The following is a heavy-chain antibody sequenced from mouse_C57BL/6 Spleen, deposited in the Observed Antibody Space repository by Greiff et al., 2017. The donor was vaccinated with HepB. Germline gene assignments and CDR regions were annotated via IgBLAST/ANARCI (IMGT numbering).Heavy chain of an antibody. V-gene: IGHV1-81*01. CDR1: GYTFTSYG. D-gene: IGHD3-2*02. CDR3: ARSLDSSGSAWFAY. Sequence: VQLQQSGAELARPGASVKLSCKASGYTFTSYGISWVKQSTGQGLEWIGEIYPSSGNTYYHEKFKGKATLTADKSSSTAYMELRSLTSEDSAVYFCARSLDSSGSAWFAYWGQGTLVTVSA. J-gene: IGHJ3*01. CDR2: IYPSSGNT.